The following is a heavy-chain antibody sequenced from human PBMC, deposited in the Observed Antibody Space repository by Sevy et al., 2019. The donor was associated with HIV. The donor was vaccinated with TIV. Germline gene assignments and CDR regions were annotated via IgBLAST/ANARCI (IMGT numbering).Heavy chain of an antibody. J-gene: IGHJ1*01. CDR1: GYTFTSNG. D-gene: IGHD2-15*01. V-gene: IGHV1-18*01. CDR3: ARDRGYCSGVRCYIQQ. CDR2: INTNNGNA. Sequence: ASVKVSCRASGYTFTSNGIAWVRQAPGQGLEWMGWINTNNGNANYAQKYQGRVTMTTDTSTSTGYMELRSLRSDDTAMYYCARDRGYCSGVRCYIQQWGQGTLVTVSS.